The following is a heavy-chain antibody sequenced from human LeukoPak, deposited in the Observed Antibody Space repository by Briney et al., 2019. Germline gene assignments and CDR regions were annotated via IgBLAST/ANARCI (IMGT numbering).Heavy chain of an antibody. CDR1: GFKVSANY. Sequence: GGSLRLSCAASGFKVSANYMSWVRQAPGKGLEWVSVSCLRGGTYYADSVKGRFTVSRDISKKMLFLQMNSLRVEDTAVYYCARSGTWLLWGQGTLVTVSS. V-gene: IGHV3-53*01. J-gene: IGHJ4*02. CDR3: ARSGTWLL. D-gene: IGHD5-24*01. CDR2: SCLRGGT.